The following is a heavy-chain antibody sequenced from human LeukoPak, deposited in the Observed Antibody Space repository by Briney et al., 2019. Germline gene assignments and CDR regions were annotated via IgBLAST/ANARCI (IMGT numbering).Heavy chain of an antibody. V-gene: IGHV3-64*01. J-gene: IGHJ4*02. CDR2: INNNGGRT. Sequence: GGSLRLSCAASGFTFSSYSMHWVRQTPGKGLEYVSAINNNGGRTYYANSVKGRFTISRDNSKNTLFLQTGSLRDEDMGVYYCARVRYGSGSYYNDYWGQGTLVTVSS. CDR3: ARVRYGSGSYYNDY. D-gene: IGHD3-10*01. CDR1: GFTFSSYS.